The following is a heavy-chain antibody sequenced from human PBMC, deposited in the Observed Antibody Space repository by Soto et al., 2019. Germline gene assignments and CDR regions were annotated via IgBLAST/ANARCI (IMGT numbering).Heavy chain of an antibody. CDR1: GGSIGSAVYS. CDR2: SYQKRST. Sequence: SDPVSLACAVYGGSIGSAVYSQSWFRQPPGKGLECIGYSYQKRSTYDNPSLNSRATITVDSTKDQFTVKLSSVTAADTVVNYWSRDIAVYCWIWYNPWGPGTLVTV. J-gene: IGHJ5*02. CDR3: SRDIAVYCWIWYNP. D-gene: IGHD2-8*02. V-gene: IGHV4-30-2*01.